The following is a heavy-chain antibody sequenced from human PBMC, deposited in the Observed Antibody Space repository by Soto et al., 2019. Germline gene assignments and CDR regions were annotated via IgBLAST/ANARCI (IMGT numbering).Heavy chain of an antibody. D-gene: IGHD6-19*01. V-gene: IGHV3-23*01. J-gene: IGHJ4*02. CDR3: AKEGRSDSRGSFDY. CDR2: ITGSGGRT. Sequence: PGGSLRLSCAASGFTFSSFAMNWVRQTPGEGLEWVSGITGSGGRTFYADSVKGRFTISRDNSRSMVYLQLSTLRAEDTAVYYCAKEGRSDSRGSFDYWGQGTLVTVSS. CDR1: GFTFSSFA.